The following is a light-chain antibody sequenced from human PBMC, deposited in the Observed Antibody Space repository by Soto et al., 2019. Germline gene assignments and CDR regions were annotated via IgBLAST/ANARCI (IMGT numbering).Light chain of an antibody. J-gene: IGKJ5*01. CDR2: GAS. Sequence: EIVLTQSPGTLSLSPGKRSTLSCRARQSVSTNYLAWYQQKPGRAPRLLIYGASSRVTGIPGRFSGSGSGTDFTLTISRLEPEDFAVYYCQQYGSSPSITFGQGTRLEIK. CDR3: QQYGSSPSIT. V-gene: IGKV3-20*01. CDR1: QSVSTNY.